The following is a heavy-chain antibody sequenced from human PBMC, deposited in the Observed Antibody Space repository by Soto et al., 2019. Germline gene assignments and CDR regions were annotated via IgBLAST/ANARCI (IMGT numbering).Heavy chain of an antibody. D-gene: IGHD1-26*01. J-gene: IGHJ4*02. CDR1: GFTFGSYA. V-gene: IGHV3-23*01. CDR3: ATPSLSTGGYSSFDS. Sequence: EVQLLESGGGLVQPGGSLRLSCAASGFTFGSYAMSWVRQAPGKGLKWVSLVTYSGANTYYAGSVTGRFTISRDNSRNTLYLQMSSLRVEDTAVYYSATPSLSTGGYSSFDSWGRGTLVTVSS. CDR2: VTYSGANT.